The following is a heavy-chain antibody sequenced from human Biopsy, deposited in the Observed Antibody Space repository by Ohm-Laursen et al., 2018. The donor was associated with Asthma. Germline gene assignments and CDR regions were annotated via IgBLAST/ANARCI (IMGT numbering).Heavy chain of an antibody. V-gene: IGHV3-30*18. CDR1: GFTFSNYG. D-gene: IGHD3-10*01. CDR3: AKDRVRINSAYYFDY. J-gene: IGHJ4*02. Sequence: SSLRLSCAASGFTFSNYGMHWVRQAPGKGLEWVAVILSDGRDKYYADSVKGRFTISRDNSKNTLYLHMHSLRAEDTAVYFCAKDRVRINSAYYFDYWGQGTLVTVSS. CDR2: ILSDGRDK.